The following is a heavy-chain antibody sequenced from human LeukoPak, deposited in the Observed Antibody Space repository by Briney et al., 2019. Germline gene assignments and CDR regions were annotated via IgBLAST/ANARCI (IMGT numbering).Heavy chain of an antibody. D-gene: IGHD3-10*01. CDR2: IYYSGST. J-gene: IGHJ4*02. V-gene: IGHV4-39*01. CDR1: GGSISSSSYY. CDR3: APLSKGSYYLGY. Sequence: SETLSLTCTVSGGSISSSSYYWGWIRQPPGKGLEWIGSIYYSGSTYYHPSLKSRVTISVDTSKNQFSLKLSSVTAADTAMYYCAPLSKGSYYLGYWGQGTLVTVSS.